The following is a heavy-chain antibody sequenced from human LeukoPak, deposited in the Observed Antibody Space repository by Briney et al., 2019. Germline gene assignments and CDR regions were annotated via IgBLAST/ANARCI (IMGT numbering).Heavy chain of an antibody. CDR2: IIPIFGIA. CDR3: ARFNYFWFDP. J-gene: IGHJ5*02. Sequence: SVKVSCKASGGTFSSYAISWVRQAPGQGLEWMGRIIPIFGIASYAQKFQGRVTITADKSTSTAYMELSSLRSEDTAVYYCARFNYFWFDPWGQGTLVTVSS. V-gene: IGHV1-69*04. D-gene: IGHD4-11*01. CDR1: GGTFSSYA.